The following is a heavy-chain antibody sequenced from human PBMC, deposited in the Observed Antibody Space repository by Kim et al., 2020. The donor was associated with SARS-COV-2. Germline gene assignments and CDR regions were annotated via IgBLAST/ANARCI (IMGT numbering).Heavy chain of an antibody. CDR3: AKYRGGSGNYSPFDY. Sequence: AESVRGRLTVSRDNAKNTLYLQMSSLRVEDTAMYYWAKYRGGSGNYSPFDYWGQGTLVSVSS. V-gene: IGHV3-23*01. D-gene: IGHD3-10*01. J-gene: IGHJ4*02.